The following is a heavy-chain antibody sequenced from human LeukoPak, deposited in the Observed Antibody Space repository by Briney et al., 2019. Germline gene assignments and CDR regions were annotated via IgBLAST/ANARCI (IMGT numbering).Heavy chain of an antibody. CDR2: ISYDGSNK. V-gene: IGHV3-30-3*01. J-gene: IGHJ2*01. CDR3: ARDRYYDILTGYYDWYFDL. D-gene: IGHD3-9*01. CDR1: GFTFSSYA. Sequence: PGRSLRLSCAASGFTFSSYAMHWVRQAPGKGLEWVAVISYDGSNKYYADSVKGRFTISGDNSNNTLYLQMNSLRAEDTAVYYCARDRYYDILTGYYDWYFDLWGRGTLVTVSS.